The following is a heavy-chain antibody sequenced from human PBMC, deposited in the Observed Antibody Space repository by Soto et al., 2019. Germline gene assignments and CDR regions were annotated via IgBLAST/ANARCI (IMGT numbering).Heavy chain of an antibody. J-gene: IGHJ5*02. CDR3: AKGSWVHHGSEGGNWLDP. Sequence: EVQLLESGGGLVQPGGSLRLSCAASGVTFSNFAMNWVRQAPGKGLEWVSGISHSGTSTYYADSVKGRSTISRDNSKTTLYLQMNSLRAEDTAVYYCAKGSWVHHGSEGGNWLDPWGQGTLVTVSS. CDR2: ISHSGTST. V-gene: IGHV3-23*01. D-gene: IGHD3-10*01. CDR1: GVTFSNFA.